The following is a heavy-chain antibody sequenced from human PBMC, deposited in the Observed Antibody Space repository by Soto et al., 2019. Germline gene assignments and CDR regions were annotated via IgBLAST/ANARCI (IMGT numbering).Heavy chain of an antibody. Sequence: GGSLRLSCAASGFTVSSNYMSWVRQAPGKGLEWVANINEDGSEKYYVDSVKGRFTISRDNAENSVYLQINSLRAEDTAVFYCARSLSHYFDYWGQGTVVTVSS. J-gene: IGHJ4*02. CDR1: GFTVSSNY. V-gene: IGHV3-7*03. CDR2: INEDGSEK. CDR3: ARSLSHYFDY.